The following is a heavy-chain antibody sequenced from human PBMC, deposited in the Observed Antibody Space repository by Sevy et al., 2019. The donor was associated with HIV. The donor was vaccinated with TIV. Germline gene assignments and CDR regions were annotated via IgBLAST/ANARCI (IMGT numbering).Heavy chain of an antibody. D-gene: IGHD3-3*01. V-gene: IGHV3-33*01. CDR1: GFTFSSYG. CDR2: IWYDGSNK. Sequence: GGSLRLSCAASGFTFSSYGMHWVRQAPGKGLEWVAVIWYDGSNKYYADSVKGRFTISRDNSKNTLYLQMNSLRAEDTAVYYCARGIVQDYEFWSGRGGYGMDVWGQGTTVTVSS. J-gene: IGHJ6*02. CDR3: ARGIVQDYEFWSGRGGYGMDV.